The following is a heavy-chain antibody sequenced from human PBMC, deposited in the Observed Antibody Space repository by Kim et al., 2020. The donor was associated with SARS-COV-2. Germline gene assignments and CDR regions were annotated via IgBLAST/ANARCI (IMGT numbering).Heavy chain of an antibody. Sequence: GGSLRLSCAASGFTFDDYAMHWVRQAPGKGLEWVSGISWNSGSIGYADSVKGRFTISRDNAKNSLYLQMNSLRAEDTALYYCAKDMKGYSSSSAFDYWG. V-gene: IGHV3-9*01. J-gene: IGHJ4*01. CDR2: ISWNSGSI. CDR3: AKDMKGYSSSSAFDY. CDR1: GFTFDDYA. D-gene: IGHD6-6*01.